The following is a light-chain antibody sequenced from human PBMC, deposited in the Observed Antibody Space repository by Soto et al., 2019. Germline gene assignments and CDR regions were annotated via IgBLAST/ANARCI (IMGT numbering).Light chain of an antibody. J-gene: IGKJ1*01. Sequence: EIVMTQSPATLSVSPGESATLSCRVSQSVSSRYLAWYQQKPGQAPRLLIYGASKRATGIPDRFSGSGSGTDFTLTISRLEPEDFAVYCCQQYGSSPRTFGQGTKVDIK. CDR1: QSVSSRY. V-gene: IGKV3-20*01. CDR2: GAS. CDR3: QQYGSSPRT.